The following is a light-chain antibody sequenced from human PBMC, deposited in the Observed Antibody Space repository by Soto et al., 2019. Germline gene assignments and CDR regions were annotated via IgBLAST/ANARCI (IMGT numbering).Light chain of an antibody. CDR1: QSVSSY. CDR2: DAS. Sequence: EIVLTQSPGTLSLSPGERATLSCRASQSVSSYLAWYQQKPGQAPRLLIYDASNRATGIPARFSGSGSGTDFTLTISRLEPEDFVVYYCQQYDNLPRTFGQGTKVDIK. CDR3: QQYDNLPRT. J-gene: IGKJ2*01. V-gene: IGKV3-20*01.